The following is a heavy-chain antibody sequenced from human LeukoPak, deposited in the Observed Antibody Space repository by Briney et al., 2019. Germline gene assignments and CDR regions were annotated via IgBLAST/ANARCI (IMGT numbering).Heavy chain of an antibody. V-gene: IGHV1-3*01. J-gene: IGHJ4*02. Sequence: ASVKVSCKASGYTFTNYAMHWVRQAPGQRLEWMGWINAGNGNTKYSQKFQGRVTITRDTSASTGYMELSSLRSEDTAVYYCASGSGYDPVDYWGQGTLVTVSS. CDR1: GYTFTNYA. CDR2: INAGNGNT. CDR3: ASGSGYDPVDY. D-gene: IGHD5-12*01.